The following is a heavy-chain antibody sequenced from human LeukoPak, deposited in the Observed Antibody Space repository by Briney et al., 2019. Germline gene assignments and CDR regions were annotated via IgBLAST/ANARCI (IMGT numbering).Heavy chain of an antibody. Sequence: GGSLRLSCAASGFTFSSYGMHWVRQAPGKGLEWVAVISYDGSNKYYADSVKGRFTISRDNSKNTLYLQMNSLRAEDTAVYYCAKDLHYCSGGSCYSGDPGPDYWGQGTLVTVSS. J-gene: IGHJ4*02. CDR3: AKDLHYCSGGSCYSGDPGPDY. D-gene: IGHD2-15*01. CDR1: GFTFSSYG. V-gene: IGHV3-30*18. CDR2: ISYDGSNK.